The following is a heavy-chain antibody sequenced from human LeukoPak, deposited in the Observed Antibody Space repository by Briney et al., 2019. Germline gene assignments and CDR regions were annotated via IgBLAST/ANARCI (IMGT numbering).Heavy chain of an antibody. D-gene: IGHD2-15*01. CDR2: FDPEDGET. Sequence: ASVKVSCKVSGYTLTELSMHWVRQAPGKGLEWMGGFDPEDGETIYAQKFQGRVTMTEDTSTDTAYMELSSLRSEDTAVYYCATKGVGYCSGGSCYSYHYYYYCMDVWGKGTTVTVSS. CDR3: ATKGVGYCSGGSCYSYHYYYYCMDV. V-gene: IGHV1-24*01. CDR1: GYTLTELS. J-gene: IGHJ6*03.